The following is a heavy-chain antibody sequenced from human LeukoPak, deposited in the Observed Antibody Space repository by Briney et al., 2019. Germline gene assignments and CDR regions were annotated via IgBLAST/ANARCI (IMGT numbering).Heavy chain of an antibody. CDR1: GYTFTTYG. Sequence: GASVKVSCKASGYTFTTYGVSWVRQAPGQGLEWMGWISGYDGNINYAQKLRGRATMTTDTSTSTAYMDLRSLRSDDTALYYCARTVTTSSYYFDYWGQGTLVTVSS. CDR3: ARTVTTSSYYFDY. V-gene: IGHV1-18*01. J-gene: IGHJ4*02. CDR2: ISGYDGNI. D-gene: IGHD4-17*01.